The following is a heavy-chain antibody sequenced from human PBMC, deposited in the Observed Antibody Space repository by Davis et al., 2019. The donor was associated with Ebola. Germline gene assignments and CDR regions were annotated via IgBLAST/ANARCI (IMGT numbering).Heavy chain of an antibody. Sequence: GESLKISCAASGFTVSSNYMSWVRQAPGKGLEWVSVIYSGGSTYYADSVKGRFTISRDNSKNTLYLQMNSLRAEDTAVYYCARVGVDKRATDWGQGTLVTVSS. D-gene: IGHD1-26*01. J-gene: IGHJ4*02. V-gene: IGHV3-53*01. CDR1: GFTVSSNY. CDR2: IYSGGST. CDR3: ARVGVDKRATD.